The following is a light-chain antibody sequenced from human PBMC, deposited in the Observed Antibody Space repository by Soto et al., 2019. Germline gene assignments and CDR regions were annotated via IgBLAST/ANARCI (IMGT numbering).Light chain of an antibody. Sequence: EVGLTQSPGTLSLSPGERATLSCRASQRVDDSHLVWYQLRPGQAPRLLVYGASTRATGIPDRFSGSGSGTDFSLTIRGLKPEDFAVYYCQQYRMSPNTFGQGTRLEIK. V-gene: IGKV3-20*01. J-gene: IGKJ5*01. CDR2: GAS. CDR3: QQYRMSPNT. CDR1: QRVDDSH.